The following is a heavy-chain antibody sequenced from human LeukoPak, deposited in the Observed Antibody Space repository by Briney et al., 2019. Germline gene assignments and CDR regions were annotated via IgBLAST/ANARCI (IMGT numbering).Heavy chain of an antibody. J-gene: IGHJ4*02. D-gene: IGHD4-11*01. Sequence: GGSLRLSCAASGFTFSDYYMSWIRQAPGKGLEWVSYISSSGGAIYYADSVKGRFTISRDNAKNSLDLQMNSLRVEDTAVYYCARDEGILAYSNYGFDYWGQGTLVTVSS. CDR3: ARDEGILAYSNYGFDY. CDR2: ISSSGGAI. CDR1: GFTFSDYY. V-gene: IGHV3-11*01.